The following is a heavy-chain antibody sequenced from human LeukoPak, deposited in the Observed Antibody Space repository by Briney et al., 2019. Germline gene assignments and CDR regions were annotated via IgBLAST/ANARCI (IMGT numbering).Heavy chain of an antibody. Sequence: GGSLRLSRAASGFTFSSFWLSWVRQAPGKGLEWVANINEDGSAKYYVDSVKGRFSISRDNAKNSLYLQMNSLRAEDTAMYSCARSPSFRGVGNWGQGTLVTVSS. D-gene: IGHD3-16*01. CDR2: INEDGSAK. V-gene: IGHV3-7*01. CDR1: GFTFSSFW. J-gene: IGHJ4*02. CDR3: ARSPSFRGVGN.